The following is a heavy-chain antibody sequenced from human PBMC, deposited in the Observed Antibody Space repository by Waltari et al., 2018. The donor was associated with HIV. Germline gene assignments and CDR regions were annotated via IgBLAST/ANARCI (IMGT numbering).Heavy chain of an antibody. CDR1: GYSFPSYD. CDR3: ARLDTTTWYFRWFDP. CDR2: MNPNSGNT. D-gene: IGHD6-13*01. J-gene: IGHJ5*02. Sequence: QVHLVQSGAEVKKPGASVKVSCKASGYSFPSYDINWVRQAAGQGLEWMGWMNPNSGNTGYAQKFLGRLTMTRNTSINTAYMELSSLRSEDTAIYYCARLDTTTWYFRWFDPWGQGTPVTVSS. V-gene: IGHV1-8*01.